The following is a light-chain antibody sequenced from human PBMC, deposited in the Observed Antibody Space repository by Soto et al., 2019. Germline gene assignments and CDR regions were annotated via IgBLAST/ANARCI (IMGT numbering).Light chain of an antibody. CDR2: GAS. CDR3: QQYGSSPWT. J-gene: IGKJ1*01. CDR1: QSVSSSF. V-gene: IGKV3-20*01. Sequence: EIVLTQSPGTLSLSPGERATLSCRASQSVSSSFLAWYQQKPGQAPRLLIYGASIRATGIPDRFSGSGSGTDITLSSSRVEPEDFAVYYSQQYGSSPWTFGQGTKVEIK.